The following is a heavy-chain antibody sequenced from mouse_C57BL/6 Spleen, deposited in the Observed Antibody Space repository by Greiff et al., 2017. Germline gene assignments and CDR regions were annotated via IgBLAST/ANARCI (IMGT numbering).Heavy chain of an antibody. J-gene: IGHJ3*01. CDR3: ALGSPRNQDWFAY. Sequence: VQLKESGPGLVAPSQCLSITCTASGYSLTSYGVDWVRQPPGKGLEWLGVIWGGGSTNYNSAPMSRLSISKDNSKSQVFLRMHSMQTDDTAWYYCALGSPRNQDWFAYWGQGTLVTVTA. CDR2: IWGGGST. V-gene: IGHV2-9*01. CDR1: GYSLTSYG.